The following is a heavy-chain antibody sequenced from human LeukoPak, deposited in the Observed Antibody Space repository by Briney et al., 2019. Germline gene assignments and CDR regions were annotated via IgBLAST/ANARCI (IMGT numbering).Heavy chain of an antibody. Sequence: ASVKASCKASGYTFTNYDINWVRQATGQGLEWMGWMNPNSGNTAYAQKFQGRVTITRNTSIRTAYMELSSLRSEDTAVYYCARGIRRNINYWFDPWGQGTLVTVSS. J-gene: IGHJ5*02. V-gene: IGHV1-8*03. CDR2: MNPNSGNT. CDR1: GYTFTNYD. D-gene: IGHD4-11*01. CDR3: ARGIRRNINYWFDP.